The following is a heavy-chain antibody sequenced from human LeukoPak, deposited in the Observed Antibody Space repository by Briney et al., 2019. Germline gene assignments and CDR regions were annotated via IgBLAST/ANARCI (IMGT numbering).Heavy chain of an antibody. CDR2: INPTGGSA. V-gene: IGHV1-46*01. D-gene: IGHD6-13*01. CDR1: GYTFTNYY. J-gene: IGHJ5*02. Sequence: ASVKVSCKASGYTFTNYYIHWVRQAPGQGLEWMGIINPTGGSASYAQKFQGRVSMTSDTSTSTLYLELSSLRSEDTAVYYCARDRSGSRWHWFDPWGQGTLVTVSS. CDR3: ARDRSGSRWHWFDP.